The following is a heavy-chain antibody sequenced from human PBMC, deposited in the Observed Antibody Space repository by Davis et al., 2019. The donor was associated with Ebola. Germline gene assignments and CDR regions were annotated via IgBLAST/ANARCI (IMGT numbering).Heavy chain of an antibody. CDR3: ARGEGAPDF. D-gene: IGHD1-26*01. CDR1: GYTFVNYG. Sequence: ASVKVSCKASGYTFVNYGITWVRQAPGESLEWLGWIRTYDGNTNYAQKLQDRVTMTTDTSTTTVFMELTNLRSDDTAVYWCARGEGAPDFWGQGTLVTVSS. J-gene: IGHJ4*02. V-gene: IGHV1-18*04. CDR2: IRTYDGNT.